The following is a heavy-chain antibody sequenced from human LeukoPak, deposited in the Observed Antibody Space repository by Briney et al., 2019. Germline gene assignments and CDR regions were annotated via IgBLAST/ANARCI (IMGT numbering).Heavy chain of an antibody. CDR2: ISSSSSYI. V-gene: IGHV3-21*01. CDR3: ARARITMVRGVFPYVDY. CDR1: GFTFSSYS. J-gene: IGHJ4*02. D-gene: IGHD3-10*01. Sequence: PGGSLRLSCAASGFTFSSYSMNLVRQAPGKGLEWVSSISSSSSYIYYADSVKGRFTISRDNAKNSLYLHMNSLRAEDTAVYYCARARITMVRGVFPYVDYWGQGTLVTVSS.